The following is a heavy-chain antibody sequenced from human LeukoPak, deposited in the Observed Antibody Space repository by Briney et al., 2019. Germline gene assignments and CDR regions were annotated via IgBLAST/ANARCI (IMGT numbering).Heavy chain of an antibody. CDR1: GFPFRDYY. J-gene: IGHJ4*02. Sequence: GGSLRLSCAASGFPFRDYYMTWIRQAPGKGLEWISYISRSGDTLYYADSVEDRFAISRDDSRNTLYLQMNSLRGDDTAVYYCAKDVGKWESLHFFDYWGQGTLVTVSS. CDR2: ISRSGDTL. V-gene: IGHV3-11*01. D-gene: IGHD1-26*01. CDR3: AKDVGKWESLHFFDY.